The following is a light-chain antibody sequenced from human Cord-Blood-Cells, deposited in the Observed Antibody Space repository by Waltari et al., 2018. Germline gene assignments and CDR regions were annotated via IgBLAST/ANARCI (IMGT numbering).Light chain of an antibody. CDR1: SLRSYY. V-gene: IGLV3-19*01. J-gene: IGLJ1*01. CDR3: NSRDSSGNPYV. Sequence: SSELTQDPAVSVALGQTVRITCQGDSLRSYYASWYQQKPGQAPVLVIYGKNKRPSGFPDRFAGSSSGNTASLTLTGAQAEDEADYYCNSRDSSGNPYVFGTGTKVTVL. CDR2: GKN.